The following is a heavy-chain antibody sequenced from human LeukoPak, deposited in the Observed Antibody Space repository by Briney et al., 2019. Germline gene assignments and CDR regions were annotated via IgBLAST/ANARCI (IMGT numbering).Heavy chain of an antibody. V-gene: IGHV5-51*01. Sequence: GESLQISSQAFCHSFPSDWIGCIRQMPGTGLEWMGIIYPGDSDTRYSPSFQGQVTISADKSISTASLQWSSLKASDTAICYGAIHSGNYAFDSLVQGTMVTVSS. D-gene: IGHD6-25*01. CDR1: CHSFPSDW. CDR2: IYPGDSDT. J-gene: IGHJ3*02. CDR3: AIHSGNYAFDS.